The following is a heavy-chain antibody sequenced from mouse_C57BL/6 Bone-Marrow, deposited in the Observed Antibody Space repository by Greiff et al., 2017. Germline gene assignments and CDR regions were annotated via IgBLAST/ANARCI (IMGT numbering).Heavy chain of an antibody. D-gene: IGHD4-1*01. Sequence: QVQLQQPGAELVKPGASVKLSCKASGYTFTSYWMQWVKQRPGQGLEWIGEIDPSDSYTNYNQKFKGKATLTVDTSSSTASMQLSSLTSEDSAVYYCARESNWDVYWYFDVWGTGTTVTVSS. CDR1: GYTFTSYW. CDR2: IDPSDSYT. CDR3: ARESNWDVYWYFDV. V-gene: IGHV1-50*01. J-gene: IGHJ1*03.